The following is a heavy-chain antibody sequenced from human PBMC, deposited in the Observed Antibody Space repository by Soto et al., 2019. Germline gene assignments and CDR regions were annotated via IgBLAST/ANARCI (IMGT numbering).Heavy chain of an antibody. CDR2: ISAYNGNT. CDR3: ARDWLYEAPQYYFDY. D-gene: IGHD2-2*02. Sequence: GASVKVSCKASGYTFPSYGISWVRQAPGQGLEWMGWISAYNGNTNYAQKLQGRVTMTTDTSTSTAYMELRSLRSDDTAVYYCARDWLYEAPQYYFDYWGQGTLVTVSS. J-gene: IGHJ4*02. CDR1: GYTFPSYG. V-gene: IGHV1-18*04.